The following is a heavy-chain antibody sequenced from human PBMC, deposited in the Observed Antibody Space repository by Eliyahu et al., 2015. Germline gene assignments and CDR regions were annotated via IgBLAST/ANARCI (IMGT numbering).Heavy chain of an antibody. CDR2: ISSSGGST. D-gene: IGHD6-19*01. CDR1: GFTFSSYA. J-gene: IGHJ4*02. CDR3: AKGYSSGWYDY. Sequence: EVQLLESGGGLGQPGGSLRLSCAAXGFTFSSYAMGWVRQAPGKGLEWVSGISSSGGSTYYADSVKGRFTISRDNSKNTLYLQMNSLRAEDTAVYYCAKGYSSGWYDYWGQGTLVTVSS. V-gene: IGHV3-23*01.